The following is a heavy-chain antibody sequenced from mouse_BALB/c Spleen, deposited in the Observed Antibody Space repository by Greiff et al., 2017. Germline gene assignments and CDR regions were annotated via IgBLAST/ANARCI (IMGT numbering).Heavy chain of an antibody. D-gene: IGHD2-12*01. CDR1: GYSITSDYA. CDR2: ISYSGST. V-gene: IGHV3-2*02. CDR3: ARLRRNYYAMDY. J-gene: IGHJ4*01. Sequence: EVKLQESGPGLVKPSQSLSLTCTVTGYSITSDYAWNWIRQFPGNKLEWMGYISYSGSTSYNPSLKSRISITRDTSKNQFFLQLNSVTTEDTATYYCARLRRNYYAMDYWGQGTSVTVSS.